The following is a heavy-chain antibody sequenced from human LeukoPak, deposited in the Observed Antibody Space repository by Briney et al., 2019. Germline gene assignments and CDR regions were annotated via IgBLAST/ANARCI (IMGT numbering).Heavy chain of an antibody. Sequence: PGGSLRLSCAVSGFTFVTFAMGWVRQAPGKGLEWVSTISGSGGGTYYADSVKGRFTISRDNSKNTLYLQMNSLRAEDTAVYYCAKHKGAGSRYSYSMDVWGKGATVTVSS. D-gene: IGHD6-13*01. CDR3: AKHKGAGSRYSYSMDV. CDR1: GFTFVTFA. CDR2: ISGSGGGT. V-gene: IGHV3-23*01. J-gene: IGHJ6*03.